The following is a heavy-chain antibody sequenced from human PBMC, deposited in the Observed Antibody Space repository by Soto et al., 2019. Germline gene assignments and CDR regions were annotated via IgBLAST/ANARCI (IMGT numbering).Heavy chain of an antibody. CDR1: GDSISSGDYY. CDR2: IFYTGST. J-gene: IGHJ4*02. D-gene: IGHD3-10*01. CDR3: ARGTGTMARAVVMD. Sequence: QVYLQESGPGLVKPSQTLSLTCTVSGDSISSGDYYWSWIRQPPGKGLEWIGYIFYTGSTYYNPSLRRRGSVTVDTAKNQFSLEVNSVVAADTAVYYWARGTGTMARAVVMDWGQGTLITVSS. V-gene: IGHV4-30-4*01.